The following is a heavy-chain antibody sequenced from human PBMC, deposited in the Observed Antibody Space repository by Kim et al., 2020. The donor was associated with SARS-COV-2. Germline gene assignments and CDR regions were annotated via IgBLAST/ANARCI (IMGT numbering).Heavy chain of an antibody. CDR1: GGSISSGSYY. CDR3: ARDRGSSWLGAFDY. V-gene: IGHV4-61*02. CDR2: IYTSGST. Sequence: SETLSLTCTVSGGSISSGSYYWSWIRQPAGKGLEWIGRIYTSGSTNYNPSLKSRVTISVDTSKNQFSLKLSSVTAADTAVYYCARDRGSSWLGAFDYWGQGTLVTVSS. D-gene: IGHD6-13*01. J-gene: IGHJ4*02.